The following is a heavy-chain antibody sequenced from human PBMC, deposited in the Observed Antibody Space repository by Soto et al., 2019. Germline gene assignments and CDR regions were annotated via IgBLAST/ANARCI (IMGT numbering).Heavy chain of an antibody. D-gene: IGHD4-4*01. CDR1: GGSISSGGYY. Sequence: QVQLQESGPGLVKPSQTLSLTCTVSGGSISSGGYYWSWIRQHPGKGLEWIGYIYYSGSTYYNPSLKSLVTKSVATSKNQFSLKLSSVTAADTAVYYCSRGNTVTTVRWFDPWGQGTLVTVSS. J-gene: IGHJ5*02. CDR2: IYYSGST. CDR3: SRGNTVTTVRWFDP. V-gene: IGHV4-31*01.